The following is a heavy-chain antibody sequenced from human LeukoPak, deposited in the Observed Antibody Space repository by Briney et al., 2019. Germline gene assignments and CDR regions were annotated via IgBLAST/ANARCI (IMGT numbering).Heavy chain of an antibody. CDR1: GFTFSNAW. Sequence: GGSLRLSCAASGFTFSNAWMSWVRQAPGKGLEWVGRIKSKTDGGTTDYAAPVKDRFTISRDDSKNTLYLQMNSLKTEDTAVYYCATDWAPTRTSGRPFDYWGQGTLVTVSS. J-gene: IGHJ4*02. D-gene: IGHD3-10*01. CDR2: IKSKTDGGTT. CDR3: ATDWAPTRTSGRPFDY. V-gene: IGHV3-15*01.